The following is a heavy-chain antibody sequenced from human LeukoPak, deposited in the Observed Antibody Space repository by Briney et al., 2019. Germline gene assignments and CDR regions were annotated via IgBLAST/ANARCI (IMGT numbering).Heavy chain of an antibody. CDR3: ARLGGPRIAAGGTTRWFDP. CDR1: GGSISSSSYY. Sequence: PSETLSLTCTVSGGSISSSSYYWGWIRQPPGKGLEWIGSIYYSGNTYDNPSLKSRVTISVDTSKNQFSLKVNSVTAADTAAYYCARLGGPRIAAGGTTRWFDPWGQGTLVTVSS. D-gene: IGHD6-13*01. J-gene: IGHJ5*02. V-gene: IGHV4-39*01. CDR2: IYYSGNT.